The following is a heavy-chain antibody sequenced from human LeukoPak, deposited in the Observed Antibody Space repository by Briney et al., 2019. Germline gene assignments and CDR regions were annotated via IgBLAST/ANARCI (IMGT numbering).Heavy chain of an antibody. CDR3: ARVGSQATFDF. CDR1: GFTVRSNY. Sequence: GGSLRLSCAASGFTVRSNYKSWVRQAPGKGLEWVSVIYSGGSTYYADSVKGRFTISRDNSKNTLYLQMNSLRAEDTAVYYCARVGSQATFDFWGQGTLVTVSS. D-gene: IGHD1-26*01. J-gene: IGHJ4*02. V-gene: IGHV3-53*01. CDR2: IYSGGST.